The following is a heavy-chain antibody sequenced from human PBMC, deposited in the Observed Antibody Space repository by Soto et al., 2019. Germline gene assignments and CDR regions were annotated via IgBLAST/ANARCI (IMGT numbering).Heavy chain of an antibody. Sequence: ASVKVSCKASGYTFTGYYMHWVRQAPGQGLEWMGWINPNSGGTNYAQKFQGWVTMTRDTSISTAYMKLSRLRSDDTAVYYCSRDIIQDIVLVPAANGLFDYWGQGTLVTVSS. CDR3: SRDIIQDIVLVPAANGLFDY. CDR1: GYTFTGYY. CDR2: INPNSGGT. J-gene: IGHJ4*02. D-gene: IGHD2-2*01. V-gene: IGHV1-2*04.